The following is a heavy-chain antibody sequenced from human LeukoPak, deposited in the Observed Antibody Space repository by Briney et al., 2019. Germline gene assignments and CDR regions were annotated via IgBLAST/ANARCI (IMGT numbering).Heavy chain of an antibody. Sequence: FMFSXNWMSWVRLAPGEGLEWVANIKEDGTETYYVDSVKGRFTISRDNAKNSLYLQMNSLRVEDTAVYYCAKEGRSLQTYWGQGTLVTVSS. CDR3: AKEGRSLQTY. D-gene: IGHD5-24*01. V-gene: IGHV3-7*03. J-gene: IGHJ4*02. CDR1: FMFSXNW. CDR2: IKEDGTET.